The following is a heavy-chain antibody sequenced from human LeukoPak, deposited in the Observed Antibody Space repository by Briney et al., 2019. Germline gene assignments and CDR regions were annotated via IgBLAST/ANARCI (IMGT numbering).Heavy chain of an antibody. Sequence: GGSLRLSCAASGFTFSSYAMSWVRQAPGKGLEWVSTISGSGGSTYYADSVKGRFTISRDNSKNTLYLQMNSLRAEDTAVYYCAEPEGGYYDIRPDWGQGTLVTVSS. CDR1: GFTFSSYA. D-gene: IGHD3-22*01. CDR2: ISGSGGST. J-gene: IGHJ4*02. CDR3: AEPEGGYYDIRPD. V-gene: IGHV3-23*01.